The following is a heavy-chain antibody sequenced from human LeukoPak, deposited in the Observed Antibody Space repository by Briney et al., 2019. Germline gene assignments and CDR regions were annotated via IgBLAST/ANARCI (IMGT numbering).Heavy chain of an antibody. J-gene: IGHJ5*02. CDR1: GFTFSSYA. Sequence: GGSLRLSCAASGFTFSSYAMGWVRQAPGKGLEWVSAISGSGGSTYYADSVKGRFTISRDNAKNSLYLQMNSLRAEDTAVYYCATSYGSGSFDPWGQGTLVTVSS. D-gene: IGHD3-10*01. CDR2: ISGSGGST. V-gene: IGHV3-23*01. CDR3: ATSYGSGSFDP.